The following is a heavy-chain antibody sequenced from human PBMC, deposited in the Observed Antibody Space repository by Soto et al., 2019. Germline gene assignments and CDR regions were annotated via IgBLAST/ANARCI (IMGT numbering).Heavy chain of an antibody. Sequence: QVQLVESGGGVVQPGRSLRLSCAASGFTFSSYAMHWVRQAPGKGLEWVAVISYDGSNKYYADSVKGRFTISRDNSNNTLYLQMNSLRAEDTAVYYCATDTAMVSYWGQGTLVTVSS. J-gene: IGHJ4*02. CDR3: ATDTAMVSY. CDR1: GFTFSSYA. D-gene: IGHD5-18*01. CDR2: ISYDGSNK. V-gene: IGHV3-30-3*01.